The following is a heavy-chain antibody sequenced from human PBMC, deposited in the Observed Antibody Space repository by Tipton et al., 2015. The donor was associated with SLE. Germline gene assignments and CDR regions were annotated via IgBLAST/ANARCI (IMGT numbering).Heavy chain of an antibody. CDR1: GFTFSTFW. J-gene: IGHJ4*02. D-gene: IGHD3-22*01. V-gene: IGHV3-7*05. CDR3: ARDSWLGGRGYFDF. Sequence: SLRLSCAASGFTFSTFWMNWVRQAPGKGLEWVANIKQDGSEKYYLDSVEGRFTLSRDNSKNSLYLQMNFLRAEDTVVYYCARDSWLGGRGYFDFWGQGTLVTVSS. CDR2: IKQDGSEK.